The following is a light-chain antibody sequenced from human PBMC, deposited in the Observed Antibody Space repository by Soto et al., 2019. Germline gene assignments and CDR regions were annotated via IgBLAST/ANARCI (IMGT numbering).Light chain of an antibody. CDR2: DAS. Sequence: EIVLTQSPATLSLSPGERATLSCRASQSVSTNLAWYQQKPGQAPRLLIYDASNRATDIPARFSGSGSGTDFTLTISSLEPEDFAVYYCKQNNNWPSFTFGPGTKVDI. V-gene: IGKV3-11*01. CDR1: QSVSTN. CDR3: KQNNNWPSFT. J-gene: IGKJ3*01.